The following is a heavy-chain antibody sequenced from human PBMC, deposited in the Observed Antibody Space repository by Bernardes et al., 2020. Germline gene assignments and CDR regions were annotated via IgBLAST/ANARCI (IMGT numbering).Heavy chain of an antibody. V-gene: IGHV1-69*06. CDR2: IIPFFGTT. D-gene: IGHD6-13*01. CDR1: GGTLNNYA. J-gene: IGHJ2*01. CDR3: ASRGQSSSSWQVDWYSDV. Sequence: SVKVSCKTSGGTLNNYAISWVRQAPGQGLEWMGGIIPFFGTTNYAQTFQGRVAITADKSTSTAYMELRSLRFEDTAVYYCASRGQSSSSWQVDWYSDVWGRGTLVSVSS.